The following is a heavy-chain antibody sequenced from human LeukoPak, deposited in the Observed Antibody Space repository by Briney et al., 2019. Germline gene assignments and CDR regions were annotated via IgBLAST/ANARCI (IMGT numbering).Heavy chain of an antibody. Sequence: SGGSLRLSCVASGFTFKNYVMNWVRQAPGKGLEWLATIYGSGVSISYADSVKGQFTISRDNSNNTLYLQMNSLRAEDTAMYYCAKDLGWELPAEAYWGQGILVTVSS. CDR1: GFTFKNYV. CDR3: AKDLGWELPAEAY. V-gene: IGHV3-23*01. CDR2: IYGSGVSI. J-gene: IGHJ4*02. D-gene: IGHD1-26*01.